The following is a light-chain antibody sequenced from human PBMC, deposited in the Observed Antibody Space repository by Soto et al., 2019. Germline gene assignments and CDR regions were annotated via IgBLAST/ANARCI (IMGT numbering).Light chain of an antibody. CDR3: QQRSNWPIT. CDR1: QTINDN. Sequence: EIVMTQSPATLSVSPGERATLSCWASQTINDNVAWYQQRPGQAPRLLMFGATTRATDIPARFSGSGSGTDFTLTISSLEPEDFALYYCQQRSNWPITFGQGTRLEIK. V-gene: IGKV3-11*01. CDR2: GAT. J-gene: IGKJ5*01.